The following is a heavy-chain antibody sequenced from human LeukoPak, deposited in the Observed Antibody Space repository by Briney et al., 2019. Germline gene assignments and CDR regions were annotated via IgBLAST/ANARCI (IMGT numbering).Heavy chain of an antibody. Sequence: PGGSLRLSCAASGFTFDDYAMHWVRQAPGKGLERVSGISWNSRSIGYADSVKGRFTISRDNAKNSLYLQMNSLRAEDTAVYYCARTCYRVSTAYDYVWGPDAFDIWGQGTMVTVSS. CDR1: GFTFDDYA. J-gene: IGHJ3*02. V-gene: IGHV3-9*01. D-gene: IGHD3-16*01. CDR2: ISWNSRSI. CDR3: ARTCYRVSTAYDYVWGPDAFDI.